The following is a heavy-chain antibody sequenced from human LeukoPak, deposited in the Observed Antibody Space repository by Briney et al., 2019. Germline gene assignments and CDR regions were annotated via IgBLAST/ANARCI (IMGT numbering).Heavy chain of an antibody. CDR3: ARLTTGRTYYYDSSGYGD. D-gene: IGHD3-22*01. CDR2: ISYDGSNK. J-gene: IGHJ4*02. CDR1: GFTFSSYA. V-gene: IGHV3-30-3*01. Sequence: PGGSLRLSCAASGFTFSSYAMHWVRRAPGKGLEWVAVISYDGSNKYYADSVKGRFTISRDNSKNTLYLQMNSLRAEDTAVYYCARLTTGRTYYYDSSGYGDWGQGTLVTVSS.